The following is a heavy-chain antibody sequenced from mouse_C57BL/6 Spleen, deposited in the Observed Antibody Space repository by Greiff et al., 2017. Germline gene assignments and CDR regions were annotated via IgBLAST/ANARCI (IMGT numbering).Heavy chain of an antibody. V-gene: IGHV1-72*01. CDR2: IDPNSGGT. CDR1: GYTFTSYW. Sequence: QQSCKASGYTFTSYWMHWVKQRPGRGLEWIGRIDPNSGGTKYNEKFKSKATLTVDKPSSTAYMQLSSLTSEDSAVYYCARERIYYGYGYYAMDYWGQGTSVTVSS. J-gene: IGHJ4*01. CDR3: ARERIYYGYGYYAMDY. D-gene: IGHD2-2*01.